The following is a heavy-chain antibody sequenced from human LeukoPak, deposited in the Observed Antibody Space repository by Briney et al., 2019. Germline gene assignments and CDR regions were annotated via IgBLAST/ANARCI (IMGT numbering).Heavy chain of an antibody. CDR2: ISSSSSYI. V-gene: IGHV3-21*01. D-gene: IGHD3-10*01. J-gene: IGHJ4*02. CDR3: AKDYYGSGSYYNTFDY. Sequence: PGGSLRLSCAASGFTFSSYSMNWVCQAPGKGLEWVSSISSSSSYIYYADSVKGRFTISRDNAKNSLYLQMNSLRAEDTAVYYCAKDYYGSGSYYNTFDYWGQGTLVTVSS. CDR1: GFTFSSYS.